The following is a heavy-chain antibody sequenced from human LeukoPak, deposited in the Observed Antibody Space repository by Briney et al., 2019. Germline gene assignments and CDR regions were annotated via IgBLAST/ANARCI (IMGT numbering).Heavy chain of an antibody. Sequence: SGGSLRLSCAASGFTFSRSNMNWVRQAPGKGLEWVSYIGSSSRSIYYADSVKGRFTISRDDAKNSLYLQMNSLRDEDTAVYYCARDPVRGMDVWGQGTTVTVSS. CDR3: ARDPVRGMDV. D-gene: IGHD3-10*01. CDR2: IGSSSRSI. J-gene: IGHJ6*02. V-gene: IGHV3-48*02. CDR1: GFTFSRSN.